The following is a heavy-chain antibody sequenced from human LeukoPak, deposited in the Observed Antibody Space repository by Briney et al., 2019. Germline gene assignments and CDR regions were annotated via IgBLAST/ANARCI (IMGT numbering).Heavy chain of an antibody. CDR2: IKQDGSEK. CDR1: GFTFSSYW. D-gene: IGHD3-3*01. Sequence: PGGSLRLSCAASGFTFSSYWMSWVRQAPGKGLEWVANIKQDGSEKYYVDSVKGRFTISRDNAKNSLYLQMNSLRAEDTAVYYCARAHGGSSRFLYLLLGYFDCWGQGTLVTVSS. CDR3: ARAHGGSSRFLYLLLGYFDC. V-gene: IGHV3-7*01. J-gene: IGHJ4*02.